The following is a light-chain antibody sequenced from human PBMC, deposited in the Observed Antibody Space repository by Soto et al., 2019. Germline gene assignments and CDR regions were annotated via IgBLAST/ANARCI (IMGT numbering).Light chain of an antibody. CDR1: SSDIAVYNY. V-gene: IGLV2-14*01. Sequence: QSALTQSASVSGSPGQSITISCTGTSSDIAVYNYVSWFQQRPGKAPKLMIFEVSNRPSGVSDRFSGSKSGNTASLTISGLQAEDEAHYYCTSFTTTSTWVFGGGTKLTVL. J-gene: IGLJ3*02. CDR3: TSFTTTSTWV. CDR2: EVS.